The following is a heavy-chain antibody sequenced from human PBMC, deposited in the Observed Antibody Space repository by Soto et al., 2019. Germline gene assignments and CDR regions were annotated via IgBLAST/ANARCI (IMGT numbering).Heavy chain of an antibody. CDR2: ISAYNGNT. V-gene: IGHV1-18*01. Sequence: SVKVSCKASGYTFTSYGISWVRQAPVQGLEWMGWISAYNGNTNYAQKLQGRVTMTTDTSTSTAYMELRSLRSDDTAVYYCASKSDFWSGYWYFDLWGRGTLVTVSS. J-gene: IGHJ2*01. D-gene: IGHD3-3*01. CDR3: ASKSDFWSGYWYFDL. CDR1: GYTFTSYG.